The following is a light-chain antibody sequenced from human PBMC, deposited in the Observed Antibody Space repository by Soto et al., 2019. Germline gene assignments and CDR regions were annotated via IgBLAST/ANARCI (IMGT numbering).Light chain of an antibody. V-gene: IGKV1-39*01. Sequence: DIQMTQSPSSLSASVGDRVTITCRASQSISSYLNWYQQKPGKAPKLLIYAASSLHSGVPSRFSGSGSGTDFTLTISSLQPEDFATYYCQQSSSTPWTFGQGTKVEIK. CDR1: QSISSY. CDR2: AAS. J-gene: IGKJ1*01. CDR3: QQSSSTPWT.